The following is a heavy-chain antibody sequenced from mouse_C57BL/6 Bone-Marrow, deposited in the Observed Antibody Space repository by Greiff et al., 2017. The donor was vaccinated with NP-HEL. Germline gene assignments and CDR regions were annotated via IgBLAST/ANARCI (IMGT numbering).Heavy chain of an antibody. V-gene: IGHV5-16*01. D-gene: IGHD2-4*01. CDR1: GFTFSDYY. CDR3: AREGGLRRRTYAMDY. CDR2: INYDGSST. J-gene: IGHJ4*01. Sequence: EVKLMESEGGLVQPGSSMKLSCTTSGFTFSDYYMAWVRQVPEKGLDWFANINYDGSSTYYLDSLKSRFIISRDNAKNILYLQMSSLKSEDTATYYCAREGGLRRRTYAMDYWGQGTSVTVSS.